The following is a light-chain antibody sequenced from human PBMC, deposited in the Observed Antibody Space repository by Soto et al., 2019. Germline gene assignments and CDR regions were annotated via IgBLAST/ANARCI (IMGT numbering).Light chain of an antibody. CDR3: QSYDSSLITYV. CDR2: GNT. CDR1: SSNIGAGYD. Sequence: QSALTQPPSVSGAPGQRVTISCTGSSSNIGAGYDVHWYQRLPGTAPKLLIYGNTNRPSGVPDRFSGSKSDTSASLAITGLQAEDEADYYCQSYDSSLITYVFGTGTKLTVL. V-gene: IGLV1-40*01. J-gene: IGLJ1*01.